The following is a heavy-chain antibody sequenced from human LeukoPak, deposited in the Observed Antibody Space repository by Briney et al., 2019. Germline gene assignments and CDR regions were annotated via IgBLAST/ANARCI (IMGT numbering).Heavy chain of an antibody. CDR1: GFTVSSNY. D-gene: IGHD6-13*01. J-gene: IGHJ3*02. Sequence: PGGSLRLSCAASGFTVSSNYMSWVRQAPGKGLEWVSVIYSGGSTYYADSVKGRFTISRDNSKNTLYLQMNSLRAEGTAVYYCAKSSDSSSWPTPVGAFDIWGQGTMVSVSS. CDR3: AKSSDSSSWPTPVGAFDI. CDR2: IYSGGST. V-gene: IGHV3-53*01.